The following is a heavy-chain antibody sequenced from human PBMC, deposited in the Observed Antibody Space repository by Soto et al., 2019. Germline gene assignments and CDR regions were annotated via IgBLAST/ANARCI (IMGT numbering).Heavy chain of an antibody. D-gene: IGHD6-13*01. Sequence: QVQLQESGPGLVQPSQTLSLTCTVSGASISSGGFYWSWIRQFPGQGLEWIGYIDYRGRTFYNPSLKSRATISRDTSKSQFSLNVNSVTAADTAVFYCARVSAAGTRWFDSWGQGTLVTVSS. V-gene: IGHV4-31*03. CDR1: GASISSGGFY. CDR3: ARVSAAGTRWFDS. J-gene: IGHJ5*01. CDR2: IDYRGRT.